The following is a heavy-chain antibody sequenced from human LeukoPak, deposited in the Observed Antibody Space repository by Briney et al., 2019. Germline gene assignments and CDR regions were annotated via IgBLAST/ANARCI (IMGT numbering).Heavy chain of an antibody. CDR1: GGSFSGYY. J-gene: IGHJ4*02. V-gene: IGHV4-34*01. Sequence: SETLSLTCAVYGGSFSGYYWSWIRQPPGKGLEWIGEINHSGSTNYNPSLKSRVTISVDTSKNQFSLKLSSVTAADTAVYYCARGADEGGSSSPQTYYFDYRGQGTLVTVSS. D-gene: IGHD6-6*01. CDR2: INHSGST. CDR3: ARGADEGGSSSPQTYYFDY.